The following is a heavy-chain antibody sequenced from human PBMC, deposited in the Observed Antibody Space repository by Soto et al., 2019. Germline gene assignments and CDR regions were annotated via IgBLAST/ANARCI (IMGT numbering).Heavy chain of an antibody. D-gene: IGHD3-22*01. CDR2: IWYDGSNK. CDR1: GFTFSSYG. J-gene: IGHJ5*02. V-gene: IGHV3-33*01. Sequence: PGGSLRLSCAASGFTFSSYGMHWVRQAPGKGLEWVAVIWYDGSNKYYADSVKGRFTISRDNAKNSLYLQMNSLRAEDTAVYYCARESQYYYDSSGYPLDPWGQGTLVTVSS. CDR3: ARESQYYYDSSGYPLDP.